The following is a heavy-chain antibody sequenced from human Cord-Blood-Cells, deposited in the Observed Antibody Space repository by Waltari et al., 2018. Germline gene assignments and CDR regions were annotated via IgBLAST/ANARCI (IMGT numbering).Heavy chain of an antibody. D-gene: IGHD3-9*01. Sequence: QLQLQESGPGLVKPSETLSLTCTVSGGSISSSSYYWGWIRQPPGKGLEWIGSIYYSGSTYYNPSLKSRVTISVDTSKTQFSLKLSSVTAADTAVYYCARQRSYYDILTGYYAFDIWGQGTMVTVSS. CDR2: IYYSGST. CDR3: ARQRSYYDILTGYYAFDI. CDR1: GGSISSSSYY. V-gene: IGHV4-39*01. J-gene: IGHJ3*02.